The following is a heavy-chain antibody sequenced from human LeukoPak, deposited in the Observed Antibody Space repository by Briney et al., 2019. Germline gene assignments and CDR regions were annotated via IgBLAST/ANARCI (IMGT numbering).Heavy chain of an antibody. CDR2: IYSGGST. Sequence: GGSLRPSGAASGFTVSSNYMSWVRQAPGKGLEWVSVIYSGGSTYYADSVKGRFTISRDNSRNTLYLQMNSLRAEDTAVYYCARDNYGDYGTYFDYWGQGTLVTVSS. D-gene: IGHD4-17*01. V-gene: IGHV3-53*01. J-gene: IGHJ4*02. CDR3: ARDNYGDYGTYFDY. CDR1: GFTVSSNY.